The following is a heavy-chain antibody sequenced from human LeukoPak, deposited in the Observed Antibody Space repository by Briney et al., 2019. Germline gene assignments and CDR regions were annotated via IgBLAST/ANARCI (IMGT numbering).Heavy chain of an antibody. J-gene: IGHJ5*02. V-gene: IGHV4-61*01. CDR1: GGSISSGSYY. Sequence: PSETLSLTCTVSGGSISSGSYYWSWIRQPPGKGLEWIGYIYYSGSTNYNPSLKSRVTISVDTSKNQFSLKLSSVTAADTAVYYCARDGLLGRLDPWGQGTLVTVSS. CDR3: ARDGLLGRLDP. CDR2: IYYSGST. D-gene: IGHD7-27*01.